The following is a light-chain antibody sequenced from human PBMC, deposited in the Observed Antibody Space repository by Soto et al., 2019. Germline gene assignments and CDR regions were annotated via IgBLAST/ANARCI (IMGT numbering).Light chain of an antibody. J-gene: IGKJ2*02. CDR1: QRVSASF. Sequence: EVVLTQSPGTLSLSPGERATLSCRARQRVSASFLAWYQQKPGQAPRLLIYGASSRATGIPDRFSGSGSGTDFTLTISRLDPEDASVYYCQHRGTFGQGTKLEIK. CDR3: QHRGT. V-gene: IGKV3-20*01. CDR2: GAS.